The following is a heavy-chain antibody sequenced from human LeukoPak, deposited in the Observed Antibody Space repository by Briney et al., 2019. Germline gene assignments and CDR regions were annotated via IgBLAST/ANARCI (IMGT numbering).Heavy chain of an antibody. CDR3: ARVSYDSSGPLDY. V-gene: IGHV3-30*03. Sequence: GGSLRLSCAASGFTFSCYGMHWVRQAPGKGLEWVAVISYDGSNKYYADSVKGRFTISRDNSKNTLYLQMNSLRAEDTAVCYCARVSYDSSGPLDYWGQGTLVTVSS. D-gene: IGHD3-22*01. J-gene: IGHJ4*02. CDR1: GFTFSCYG. CDR2: ISYDGSNK.